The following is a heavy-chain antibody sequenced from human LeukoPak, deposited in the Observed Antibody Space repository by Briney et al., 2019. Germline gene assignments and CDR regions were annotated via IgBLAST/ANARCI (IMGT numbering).Heavy chain of an antibody. Sequence: PGGSLRLSCAASGFIFSSCAMNWVRQAPGKGLEWVSVISGSGGSTYYADSVKGRFTISRDNSKNTLYLQMNSLRVEDTAVYYCAKGPAAMLWSDYWGQGTLVTVSS. CDR2: ISGSGGST. CDR1: GFIFSSCA. J-gene: IGHJ4*02. V-gene: IGHV3-23*01. D-gene: IGHD2-2*01. CDR3: AKGPAAMLWSDY.